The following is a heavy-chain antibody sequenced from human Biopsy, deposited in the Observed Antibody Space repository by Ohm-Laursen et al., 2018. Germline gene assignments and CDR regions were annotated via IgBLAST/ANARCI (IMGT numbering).Heavy chain of an antibody. D-gene: IGHD3-22*01. CDR3: ARSTYYYESSGTRRGLDI. CDR1: GFSFSSYG. CDR2: ISYDGFNI. V-gene: IGHV3-33*05. J-gene: IGHJ3*02. Sequence: SLRFSCAASGFSFSSYGMHWVRQAPGKGLEWVAAISYDGFNIYYADSVQGRFTISRDRSKNTLYLQMNNLSAEDTAVYYCARSTYYYESSGTRRGLDIWGQGTMVTVSS.